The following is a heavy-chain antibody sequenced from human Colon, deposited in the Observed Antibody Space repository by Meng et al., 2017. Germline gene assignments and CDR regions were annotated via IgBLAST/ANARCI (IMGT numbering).Heavy chain of an antibody. J-gene: IGHJ4*02. V-gene: IGHV1-2*06. CDR1: GYSLSGYY. D-gene: IGHD6-19*01. CDR2: INADSGGT. CDR3: AKIHLGDSGLDY. Sequence: VQVGEEGKKPGASVKVSRKASGYSLSGYYMHWVRQVPGQGLEWMGRINADSGGTNYAEKFQGRVTLTRDTSINTAYMEVTSLRSDDTAVYYCAKIHLGDSGLDYWGQGTLVTVSS.